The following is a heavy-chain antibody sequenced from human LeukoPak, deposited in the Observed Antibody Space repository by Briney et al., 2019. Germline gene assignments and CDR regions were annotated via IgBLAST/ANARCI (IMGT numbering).Heavy chain of an antibody. CDR2: IEQDGSDK. Sequence: GGSLRLSCAASGFTFSRFWMSWVRQAPGKGLEWVANIEQDGSDKYYVDSVKGRFAISRDNAKNSLYLQMSSLRAEDTAVYYCARNMYYDSSGPYYFDYWGQGTPVTVSS. CDR1: GFTFSRFW. J-gene: IGHJ4*02. D-gene: IGHD3-22*01. V-gene: IGHV3-7*01. CDR3: ARNMYYDSSGPYYFDY.